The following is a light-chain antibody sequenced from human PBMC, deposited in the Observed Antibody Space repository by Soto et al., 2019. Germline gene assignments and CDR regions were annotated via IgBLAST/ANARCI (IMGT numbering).Light chain of an antibody. CDR1: QSVSSY. V-gene: IGKV3-15*01. J-gene: IGKJ1*01. CDR2: GAS. Sequence: EIVLTQSPATLSLSPGQRATLSCRASQSVSSYLAWYQQKPGQAPRLLIYGASTTATGIPARLSGSGSGTEFTLTISSLQSEDVAVYYCQQYSNWPPYTFGQGTKVDIK. CDR3: QQYSNWPPYT.